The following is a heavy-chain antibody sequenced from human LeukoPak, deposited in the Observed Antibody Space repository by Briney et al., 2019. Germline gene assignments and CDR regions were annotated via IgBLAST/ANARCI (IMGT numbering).Heavy chain of an antibody. CDR1: GGSISTYY. V-gene: IGHV4-59*01. CDR3: ARVGYNSAFDI. CDR2: IFYSGNT. D-gene: IGHD5-24*01. Sequence: SETLSLTCTASGGSISTYYWSWIRQPPGKGLEWIGYIFYSGNTNYNPSLKSRVTISVDTSKNQFSLKLSSVTAADTAVYYCARVGYNSAFDIWGQGTMVTVSS. J-gene: IGHJ3*02.